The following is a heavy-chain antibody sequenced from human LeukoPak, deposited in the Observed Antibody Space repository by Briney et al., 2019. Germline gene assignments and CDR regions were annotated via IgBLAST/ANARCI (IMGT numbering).Heavy chain of an antibody. J-gene: IGHJ4*02. CDR2: MYYSGST. CDR3: ARHVIDTSGYYLDYFDY. D-gene: IGHD3-22*01. CDR1: GGSISSSSYD. V-gene: IGHV4-39*01. Sequence: SETLSLTCTVSGGSISSSSYDWGWIRQPRGKGLEWIVSMYYSGSTYYNPSLNTRVTISVDTSKNQFSLKLSSVTAADTAVYYCARHVIDTSGYYLDYFDYWGQGTLVTVSS.